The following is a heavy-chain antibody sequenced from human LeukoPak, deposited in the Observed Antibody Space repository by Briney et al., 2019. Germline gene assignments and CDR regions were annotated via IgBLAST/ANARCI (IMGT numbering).Heavy chain of an antibody. CDR2: IGVDDDT. Sequence: GGSLRLSCVASGLTFNNQDMHWVRQSAGKGLEWVSAIGVDDDTYYSASVKGRFTISRENARNSLYLQMNSLRAEDTAVYYCARERTRGCNGDICLYGFDIWGRGTKVTVSS. V-gene: IGHV3-13*01. CDR3: ARERTRGCNGDICLYGFDI. J-gene: IGHJ3*02. D-gene: IGHD2-15*01. CDR1: GLTFNNQD.